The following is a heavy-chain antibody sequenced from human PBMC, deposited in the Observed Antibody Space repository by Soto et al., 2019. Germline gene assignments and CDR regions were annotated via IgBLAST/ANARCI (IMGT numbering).Heavy chain of an antibody. CDR2: ISWNSGSI. Sequence: GGSLRLSCAASGFTFDDYAMHWVRQAPGKGLEWVSGISWNSGSIGYADSVKGRFTISRDNAKNSLYLQMNSLRAEDTALYYCAKAGARGGYYYYMDVWGKGTTVTVSS. J-gene: IGHJ6*03. D-gene: IGHD7-27*01. CDR3: AKAGARGGYYYYMDV. V-gene: IGHV3-9*01. CDR1: GFTFDDYA.